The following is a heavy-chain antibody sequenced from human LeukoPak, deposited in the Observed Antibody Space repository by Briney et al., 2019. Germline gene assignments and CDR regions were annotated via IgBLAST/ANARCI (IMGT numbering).Heavy chain of an antibody. V-gene: IGHV3-66*01. Sequence: GGSLRLSCAASGVTVSSNYMSWVRQAPGKGLEWVSVIYSGGSTYYADSVKGRFTMSRDNSKNTLYLQMNSLRVEDTAVYYCARGDFKMVRGVMDYWGQGTLVTVSS. CDR2: IYSGGST. D-gene: IGHD3-10*01. CDR3: ARGDFKMVRGVMDY. CDR1: GVTVSSNY. J-gene: IGHJ4*02.